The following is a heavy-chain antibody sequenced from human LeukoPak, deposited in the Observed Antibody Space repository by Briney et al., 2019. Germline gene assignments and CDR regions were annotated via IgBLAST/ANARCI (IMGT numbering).Heavy chain of an antibody. CDR3: ARGTRIAGLDY. D-gene: IGHD1-20*01. J-gene: IGHJ4*02. CDR2: IYHSGST. CDR1: GYSISSGYY. V-gene: IGHV4-38-2*02. Sequence: SETLSLTCTVSGYSISSGYYWGWIRQPPGKGLEWIGSIYHSGSTYYNPSLKSRVTISVDTSKNQFSLKLSSVTAADTAVYYRARGTRIAGLDYWGQGTLVTVSS.